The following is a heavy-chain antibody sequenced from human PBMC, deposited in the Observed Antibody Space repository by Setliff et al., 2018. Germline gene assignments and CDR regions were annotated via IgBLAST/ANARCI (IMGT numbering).Heavy chain of an antibody. V-gene: IGHV3-7*01. CDR2: IKQDGSEK. Sequence: GGSLRLSCAASGFTFSSYWMSWVRQAPGRGLEWVANIKQDGSEKYYADSVKGRFTISRDNSKNTLYLQMNSLRAEDTAVYYCARGTGYSSGWRTGGFDYWGQGTLVTVSS. CDR3: ARGTGYSSGWRTGGFDY. CDR1: GFTFSSYW. D-gene: IGHD6-19*01. J-gene: IGHJ4*02.